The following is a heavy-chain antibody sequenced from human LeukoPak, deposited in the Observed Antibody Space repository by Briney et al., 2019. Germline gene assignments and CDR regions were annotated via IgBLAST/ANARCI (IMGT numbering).Heavy chain of an antibody. Sequence: QPGGSLRLSCAASGFTFSSYGMHWVRQAPGKGLEWVAVIWYDGSNKYYADSVKGRFTISRDNSKNTLYLQMNSLRVEDTAVYYCARDKPPTYSSGWYYFDYWGQGTLVTVSS. V-gene: IGHV3-33*01. CDR1: GFTFSSYG. J-gene: IGHJ4*02. CDR2: IWYDGSNK. CDR3: ARDKPPTYSSGWYYFDY. D-gene: IGHD6-19*01.